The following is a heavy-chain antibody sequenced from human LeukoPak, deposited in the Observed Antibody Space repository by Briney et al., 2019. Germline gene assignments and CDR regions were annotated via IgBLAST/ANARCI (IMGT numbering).Heavy chain of an antibody. V-gene: IGHV4-39*07. J-gene: IGHJ4*02. D-gene: IGHD6-13*01. Sequence: SETLSLTCTVSGGSISSSSYYWGWIRQPPGKGLEWIGSIYYSGSTYYNPSLKSRVTISADTSKNQFSLKLSSVTAADTAVYYCARDLEGSDDSSSWDPFDYWGQGTLVTVSS. CDR1: GGSISSSSYY. CDR2: IYYSGST. CDR3: ARDLEGSDDSSSWDPFDY.